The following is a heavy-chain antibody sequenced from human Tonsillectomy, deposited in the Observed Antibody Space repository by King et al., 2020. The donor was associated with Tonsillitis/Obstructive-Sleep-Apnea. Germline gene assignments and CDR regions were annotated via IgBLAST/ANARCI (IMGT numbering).Heavy chain of an antibody. CDR3: ARENCSGGSCYFDYYYYMDV. D-gene: IGHD2-15*01. J-gene: IGHJ6*03. CDR1: GYTFTGYY. Sequence: VQLVQSGAEVKKPGASVEVSCKASGYTFTGYYIHWVRQAPGQGLEWMGRINPNSGGTNYAQKFQGRVTMTRDTSISTAYMELSRLRSDDTVVYYCARENCSGGSCYFDYYYYMDVWGKGTTVTVSS. V-gene: IGHV1-2*05. CDR2: INPNSGGT.